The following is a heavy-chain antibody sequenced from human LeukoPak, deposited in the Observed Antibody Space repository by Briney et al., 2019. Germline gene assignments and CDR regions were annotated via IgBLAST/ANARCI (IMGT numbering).Heavy chain of an antibody. CDR1: GYTFTSYY. V-gene: IGHV1-46*03. CDR2: INPSGGST. Sequence: TVKVSCKASGYTFTSYYMHWVRQAPGQGLEWMGIINPSGGSTSYAQKFQGRVTMTRDTSTSTVYMELSSLRSELTAVYYCARADYDFWSGYLFFDYWGQGTLVTVSS. CDR3: ARADYDFWSGYLFFDY. J-gene: IGHJ4*02. D-gene: IGHD3-3*01.